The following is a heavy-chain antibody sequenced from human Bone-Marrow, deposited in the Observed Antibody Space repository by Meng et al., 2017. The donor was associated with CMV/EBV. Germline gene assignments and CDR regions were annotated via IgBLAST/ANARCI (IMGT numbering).Heavy chain of an antibody. J-gene: IGHJ4*02. V-gene: IGHV1-69*01. CDR1: GYTFTSYY. CDR2: IIPIFGTA. Sequence: QVQLVQSGAGVKKPGASVMVSCKASGYTFTSYYMHWVRQAPGQGLEWMGGIIPIFGTANYAQKFQGRVTITADESTSTAYMELSSLRSEDTAVYYCARVHPQGYFDYWGQGTLVTVAS. CDR3: ARVHPQGYFDY.